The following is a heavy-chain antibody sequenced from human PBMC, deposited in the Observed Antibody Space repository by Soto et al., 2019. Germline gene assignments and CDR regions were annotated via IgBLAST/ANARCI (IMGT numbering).Heavy chain of an antibody. V-gene: IGHV3-23*01. CDR1: GFTFSSHA. J-gene: IGHJ4*02. Sequence: EVQLLESGGGLVQPGRSLRLSCTASGFTFSSHAMTWVRQAPGKGLEWVSGLSDSGDSIYYADSVKGRFTIYRDNSMNTLYLQMNTLRVEDTAVYHCAKVSSSWYAGFFDLWGQGTLVTVSS. CDR2: LSDSGDSI. CDR3: AKVSSSWYAGFFDL. D-gene: IGHD6-13*01.